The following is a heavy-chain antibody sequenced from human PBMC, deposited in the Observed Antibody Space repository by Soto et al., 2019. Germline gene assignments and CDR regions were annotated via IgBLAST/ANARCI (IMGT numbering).Heavy chain of an antibody. D-gene: IGHD6-6*01. Sequence: SEALCVTCAFSGGSISISNWWSWFRQPPGKGLEWIGEIYHSGSTNYNPSLKSRVTISVDKSKNQFSLKLSSVTAADTAVYYCARVKQLVYYYYGMDVWGQGTTVTVSS. CDR3: ARVKQLVYYYYGMDV. V-gene: IGHV4-4*02. J-gene: IGHJ6*01. CDR1: GGSISISNW. CDR2: IYHSGST.